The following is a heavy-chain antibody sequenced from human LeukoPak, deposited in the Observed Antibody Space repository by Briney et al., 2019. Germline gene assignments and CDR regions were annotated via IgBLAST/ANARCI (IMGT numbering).Heavy chain of an antibody. D-gene: IGHD3-16*01. CDR1: GFTFSSYG. J-gene: IGHJ4*02. V-gene: IGHV3-30*02. Sequence: GGSLRLSCAASGFTFSSYGMHWVRQAPGKGLEWVAFIRYDGSNKYYADSVKGRFTISRDNSKNTLYLQMNSLRAEDTAVYYCAKDRVLITFGGVDYWGQGTLVTVSS. CDR2: IRYDGSNK. CDR3: AKDRVLITFGGVDY.